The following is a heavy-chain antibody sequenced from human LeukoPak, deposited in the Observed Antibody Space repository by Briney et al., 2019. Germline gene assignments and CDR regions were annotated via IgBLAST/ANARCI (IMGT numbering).Heavy chain of an antibody. D-gene: IGHD6-6*01. V-gene: IGHV3-66*01. J-gene: IGHJ6*02. CDR2: ISSGGST. CDR1: GFTVISNY. CDR3: ARASPADCYGMDV. Sequence: PGGSLRISCAASGFTVISNYMTWVRQAPGKGLEWVSVISSGGSTYYADSVRGRFTISRDNSKNTLYLQMNSLRAEDTAVYYCARASPADCYGMDVWGQGTTVTVSS.